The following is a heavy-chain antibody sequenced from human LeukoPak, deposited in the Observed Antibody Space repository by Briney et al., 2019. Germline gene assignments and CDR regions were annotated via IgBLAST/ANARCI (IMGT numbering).Heavy chain of an antibody. J-gene: IGHJ4*02. CDR3: ASLTPAARDPSFDY. CDR1: GYSFTSYW. V-gene: IGHV5-51*01. Sequence: TGESLKISCKGSGYSFTSYWIGWVRQMPGKGLEWMGIIYPGDSDTRYSPSFQGQVTISADKSISTAYLQWSSLRSEDTAVYYCASLTPAARDPSFDYWGQGTLVTVSS. CDR2: IYPGDSDT. D-gene: IGHD6-25*01.